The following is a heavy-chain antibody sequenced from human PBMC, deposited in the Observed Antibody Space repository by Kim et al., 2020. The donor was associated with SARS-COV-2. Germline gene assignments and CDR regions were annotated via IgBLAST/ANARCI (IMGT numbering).Heavy chain of an antibody. CDR3: ARVWGSGSYYNGVFDY. Sequence: ASVKVSCKASGYTFTSYAMHWVRQAPGQRLEWMGWINAGNGNTKYSQKFQGRVTITRDTSASTAYMELSSLRSEDTAVYYCARVWGSGSYYNGVFDYWGQGTLVTSPQ. D-gene: IGHD3-10*01. CDR1: GYTFTSYA. V-gene: IGHV1-3*01. J-gene: IGHJ4*02. CDR2: INAGNGNT.